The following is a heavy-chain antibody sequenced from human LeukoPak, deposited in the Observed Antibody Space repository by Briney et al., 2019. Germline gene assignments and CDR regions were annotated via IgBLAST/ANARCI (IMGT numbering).Heavy chain of an antibody. J-gene: IGHJ4*02. D-gene: IGHD6-19*01. Sequence: GGSLRPSCAAFGFTVSSKYMSWVRQAPGKGLEWVSVLYSGGDTYYADSVKGRFTISRDNSKNTLYLQMNNLRPEDTAVYYCARGDTGFSSAWGRDFDYWGQGTLVTVSS. CDR1: GFTVSSKY. V-gene: IGHV3-66*01. CDR2: LYSGGDT. CDR3: ARGDTGFSSAWGRDFDY.